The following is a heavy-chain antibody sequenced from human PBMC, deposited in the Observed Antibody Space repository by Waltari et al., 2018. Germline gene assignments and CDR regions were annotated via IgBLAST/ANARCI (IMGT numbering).Heavy chain of an antibody. CDR3: ADSGLNY. V-gene: IGHV3-48*03. CDR2: ISSGGGTI. CDR1: GFPFSTYE. D-gene: IGHD6-19*01. J-gene: IGHJ4*02. Sequence: EVQLVESGGALVQPGGSLSLSCAATGFPFSTYEMHGVRQAPGKGLEWVSYISSGGGTIKDADAVKGRFTIARDDAKNSLYLQMNSLRAEDTAIYYCADSGLNYWGQGTLVTVSS.